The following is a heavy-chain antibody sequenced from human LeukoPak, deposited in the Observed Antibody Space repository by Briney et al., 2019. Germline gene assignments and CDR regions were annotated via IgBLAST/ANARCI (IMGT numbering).Heavy chain of an antibody. CDR1: GGSISSYY. V-gene: IGHV4-4*07. Sequence: SETLSLTRTVSGGSISSYYWSWIRPPAGKGLECIGRTYTSGSTNYNPSLKSRVTISVDKSKNQFSLKLSSVTAADTAVYYCAGGGGGSSWFSTLFVYWGQGTLVTVSS. D-gene: IGHD6-13*01. CDR2: TYTSGST. J-gene: IGHJ4*02. CDR3: AGGGGGSSWFSTLFVY.